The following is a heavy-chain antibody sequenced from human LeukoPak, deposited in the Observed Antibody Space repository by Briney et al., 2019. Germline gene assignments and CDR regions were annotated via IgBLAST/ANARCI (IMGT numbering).Heavy chain of an antibody. CDR2: ISYDGSNK. Sequence: GGSLRLSCAASGFTFSSYAMHWVRQAPGKGLEWVAVISYDGSNKYYADSVKGRFTISRDNAKNSLYLQMNSLRAEDTAVYYCARDDKVAPLDYWGQGTLVTVSS. V-gene: IGHV3-30-3*01. CDR3: ARDDKVAPLDY. J-gene: IGHJ4*02. CDR1: GFTFSSYA. D-gene: IGHD2-15*01.